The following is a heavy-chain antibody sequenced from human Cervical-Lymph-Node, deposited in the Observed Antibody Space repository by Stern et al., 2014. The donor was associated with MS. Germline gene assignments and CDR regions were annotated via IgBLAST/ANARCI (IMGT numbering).Heavy chain of an antibody. J-gene: IGHJ4*02. CDR3: AGARPATDY. CDR1: GGTFSSYV. Sequence: QVQLVQSGAEVKKPGSSVKVSCQASGGTFSSYVISWVRQAPGQGLEWMGGIIPSFGTTNYAQKFKGRVRIPADRSTSTAYMKLNSRRSGNTAVYYGAGARPATDYWGQGTLVTVSS. CDR2: IIPSFGTT. V-gene: IGHV1-69*06.